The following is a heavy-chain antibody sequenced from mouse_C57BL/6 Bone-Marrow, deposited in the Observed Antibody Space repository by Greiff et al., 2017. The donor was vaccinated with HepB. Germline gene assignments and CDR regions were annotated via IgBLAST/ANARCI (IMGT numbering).Heavy chain of an antibody. CDR3: ARRVRVFFDY. CDR1: GFTFSSYG. CDR2: ISSGGSYT. Sequence: EVMLVESGGDLVKPGGSLKLSCAASGFTFSSYGMSWVRQTPDKRLEWVATISSGGSYTYYPDSVKGRFTISRDNAKNTLYLQMSSLKSEDTAMYYCARRVRVFFDYWGRGTTLTVSS. V-gene: IGHV5-6*02. D-gene: IGHD2-1*01. J-gene: IGHJ2*01.